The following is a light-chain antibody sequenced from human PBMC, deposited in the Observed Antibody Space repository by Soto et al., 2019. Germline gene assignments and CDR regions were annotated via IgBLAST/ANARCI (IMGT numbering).Light chain of an antibody. CDR2: DNN. Sequence: QSVLTQPPSVSAAPGQKVTISCSGSSSNIGDKYVSWYQQFPGTAPKCLIYDNNKRPSGIPDRFSGSKSGTSATLGITGLQTGDEADYYCGTWDSSLSAGVFGTGTKLTVL. J-gene: IGLJ1*01. V-gene: IGLV1-51*01. CDR3: GTWDSSLSAGV. CDR1: SSNIGDKY.